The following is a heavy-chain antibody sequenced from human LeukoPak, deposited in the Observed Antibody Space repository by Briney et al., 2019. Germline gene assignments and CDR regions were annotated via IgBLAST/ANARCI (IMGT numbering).Heavy chain of an antibody. CDR2: ISAYNGNT. CDR3: ARLVVVPAAMRPGGYYYYGMDV. D-gene: IGHD2-2*01. J-gene: IGHJ6*02. Sequence: ASVKVSCKASGYTFTSYGISWVRQAPGQGLEWMGWISAYNGNTNYAQKLQGRVTMTTDTSTSTAYMELRSLRSDDTAVYYCARLVVVPAAMRPGGYYYYGMDVWGQGTTVTVSS. V-gene: IGHV1-18*01. CDR1: GYTFTSYG.